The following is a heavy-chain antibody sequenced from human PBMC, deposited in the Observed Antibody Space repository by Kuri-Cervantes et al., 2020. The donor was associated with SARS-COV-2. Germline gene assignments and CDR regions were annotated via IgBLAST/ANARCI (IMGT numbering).Heavy chain of an antibody. D-gene: IGHD2-2*01. CDR2: INHSGST. CDR1: GGSISSYY. J-gene: IGHJ6*02. Sequence: SETLSLTCTVSGGSISSYYWSWIRQPPGKGLEWIGEINHSGSTNYNPSLKSRVTISVDRSKNQFSLKLSSVTAADTAVYYCATSTYYYYGMDVWGQGTTVTVSS. CDR3: ATSTYYYYGMDV. V-gene: IGHV4-34*01.